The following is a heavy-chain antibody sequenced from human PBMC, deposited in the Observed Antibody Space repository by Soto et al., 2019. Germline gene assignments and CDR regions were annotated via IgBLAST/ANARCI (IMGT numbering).Heavy chain of an antibody. V-gene: IGHV1-18*01. Sequence: ASVKVSCKASGYTFTSYGISWVRQAPGQGLEWMGWISAYNGNTNYAQKLQGRVTMTTDTSTSTAYMELRSLRSDDTAVYYCARDSLSGGTGPYWYFDLWGRGTLVTVSS. CDR2: ISAYNGNT. D-gene: IGHD3-9*01. CDR3: ARDSLSGGTGPYWYFDL. J-gene: IGHJ2*01. CDR1: GYTFTSYG.